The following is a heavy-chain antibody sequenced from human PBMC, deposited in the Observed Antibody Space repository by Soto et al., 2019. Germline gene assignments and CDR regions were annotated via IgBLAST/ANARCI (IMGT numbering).Heavy chain of an antibody. CDR2: IIPIFGTA. V-gene: IGHV1-69*13. CDR3: ARLRGWREAYYYYGMDV. Sequence: SVKVSCKASGGTFSSYAISWVRQAPGQGLEWMGGIIPIFGTANYAQKFQGRVTITADESTSTAYMELSSLRSEDTAVYYCARLRGWREAYYYYGMDVWGQGTTVTVSS. D-gene: IGHD1-26*01. CDR1: GGTFSSYA. J-gene: IGHJ6*02.